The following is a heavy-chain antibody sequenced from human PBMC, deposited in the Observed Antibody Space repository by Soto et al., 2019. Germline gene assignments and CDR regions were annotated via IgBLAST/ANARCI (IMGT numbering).Heavy chain of an antibody. J-gene: IGHJ5*02. Sequence: EVQLLESGGGLVQPGGSLRLSCAASGFTFSSYAMSWVRQAPGKGLEWVSAISGSGGSTYYADSVKGRFTISRDNSKNTLYLQMNGLRAEDTAVYYCAKEPTEYYGSGSTNWFDPWGQGTLVTVSS. D-gene: IGHD3-10*01. V-gene: IGHV3-23*01. CDR2: ISGSGGST. CDR3: AKEPTEYYGSGSTNWFDP. CDR1: GFTFSSYA.